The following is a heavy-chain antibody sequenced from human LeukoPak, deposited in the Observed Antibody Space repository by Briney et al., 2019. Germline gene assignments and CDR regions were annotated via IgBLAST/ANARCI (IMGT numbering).Heavy chain of an antibody. CDR1: GFTLNSYG. J-gene: IGHJ4*02. V-gene: IGHV3-23*01. D-gene: IGHD1-26*01. CDR2: ISGSGGST. CDR3: AKDARYSGSYYFDY. Sequence: GSLKPSCAASGFTLNSYGMGWGRQAPGEGVEGVSAISGSGGSTYYADSVKGRFTISRDNSKNTLYLQMNSLRAEDTAVYYCAKDARYSGSYYFDYWGQGTLVTVSS.